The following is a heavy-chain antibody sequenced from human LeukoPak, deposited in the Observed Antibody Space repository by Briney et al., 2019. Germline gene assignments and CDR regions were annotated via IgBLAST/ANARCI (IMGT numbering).Heavy chain of an antibody. CDR2: INPNSGGT. CDR1: GYTFTGYY. J-gene: IGHJ4*02. Sequence: ASVKVSCKASGYTFTGYYMHWVRQAPGQGLVWMGWINPNSGGTNYAQKFQGRVTVTRDTSISTAYMELSRLRSDDTAVYYCARIMMYYYGSGSFAAFDYWGQGTLVTVSS. CDR3: ARIMMYYYGSGSFAAFDY. V-gene: IGHV1-2*02. D-gene: IGHD3-10*01.